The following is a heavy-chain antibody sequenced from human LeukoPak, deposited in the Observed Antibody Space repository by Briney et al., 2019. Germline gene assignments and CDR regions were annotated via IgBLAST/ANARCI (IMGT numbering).Heavy chain of an antibody. J-gene: IGHJ5*02. CDR2: IYFSGST. CDR1: GGSISYSNSY. D-gene: IGHD2-15*01. CDR3: ARASCGGGTCYDSRGWFDP. V-gene: IGHV4-39*07. Sequence: PSETLSLTCTVSGGSISYSNSYWGWIRQPPGEGLKWIGNIYFSGSTYYKQSLKSRVTISVDTSKNQFSLKLRSVTAADTAVYYCARASCGGGTCYDSRGWFDPWGQGTLVTVSS.